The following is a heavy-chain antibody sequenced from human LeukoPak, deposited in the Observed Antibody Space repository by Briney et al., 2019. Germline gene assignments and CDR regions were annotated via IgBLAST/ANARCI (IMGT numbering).Heavy chain of an antibody. Sequence: ASVKVSCKASGYTFTSYDINWVRQATGQGLEWMGWMNPNSGNTGYAQKFQGRVTTTRNTSISTAYMELSSLRSEDTAVYYCARVVTTKGYYYYMDVWGKGTTVTISS. CDR1: GYTFTSYD. D-gene: IGHD5-12*01. J-gene: IGHJ6*03. CDR2: MNPNSGNT. CDR3: ARVVTTKGYYYYMDV. V-gene: IGHV1-8*03.